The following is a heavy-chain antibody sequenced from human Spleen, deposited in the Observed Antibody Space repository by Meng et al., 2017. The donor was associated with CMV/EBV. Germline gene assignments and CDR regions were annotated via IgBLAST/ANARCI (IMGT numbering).Heavy chain of an antibody. CDR3: ARNLDYGDYVPATLAY. Sequence: GQLQQGGAGLLKPSETLSLTCAVYGGSFSGYYWSWIRQPPGKGLEWIGEINHSGSTNYNPSLKSRVTISVDTSKNQFSLKLSSVTAADTAVYYCARNLDYGDYVPATLAYWGQGTLVTVSS. V-gene: IGHV4-34*01. CDR1: GGSFSGYY. J-gene: IGHJ4*02. D-gene: IGHD4-17*01. CDR2: INHSGST.